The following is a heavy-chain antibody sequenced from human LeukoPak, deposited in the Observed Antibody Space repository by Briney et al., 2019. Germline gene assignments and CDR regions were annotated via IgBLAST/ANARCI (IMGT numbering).Heavy chain of an antibody. CDR2: IYYSGST. J-gene: IGHJ4*02. Sequence: SETLSLTCTVSGGSVSSGSCYWSWIRQPPGKVLEWIGYIYYSGSTNYNPSLKSRVTISVDTSKNQFSLKLSSATAADTAVYYCARARDSSGYYNPHFDYWGQGTLVTVSS. V-gene: IGHV4-61*01. CDR3: ARARDSSGYYNPHFDY. CDR1: GGSVSSGSCY. D-gene: IGHD3-22*01.